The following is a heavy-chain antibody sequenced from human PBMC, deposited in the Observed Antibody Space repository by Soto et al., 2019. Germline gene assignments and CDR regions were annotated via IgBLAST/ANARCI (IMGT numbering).Heavy chain of an antibody. CDR2: IYYSGST. V-gene: IGHV4-31*03. CDR3: ARTPLQSIAAAGTVDY. J-gene: IGHJ4*02. Sequence: QVQLQESGPGLVKPSQTLSLTCTVSGGSISSGGYYWSWIRQHPGKGLEWIGYIYYSGSTYYNPSLKSRVTITVDTSKNQFSLKLSSVTAADTAVYYCARTPLQSIAAAGTVDYWGQGTLVTVSS. D-gene: IGHD6-13*01. CDR1: GGSISSGGYY.